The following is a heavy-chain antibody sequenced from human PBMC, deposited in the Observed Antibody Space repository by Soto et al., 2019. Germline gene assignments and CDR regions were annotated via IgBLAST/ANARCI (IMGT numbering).Heavy chain of an antibody. D-gene: IGHD3-10*01. CDR1: GGPISSYY. Sequence: PSETLSLTCTVSGGPISSYYWSWIRQPPGKGLEWIGYIYYSGSTNYNPSLKSRVTISVDASKNQFSLKLSSVTAADTAVYYCARVRGSHGMDVWGQGTTVNVS. J-gene: IGHJ6*02. CDR3: ARVRGSHGMDV. CDR2: IYYSGST. V-gene: IGHV4-59*01.